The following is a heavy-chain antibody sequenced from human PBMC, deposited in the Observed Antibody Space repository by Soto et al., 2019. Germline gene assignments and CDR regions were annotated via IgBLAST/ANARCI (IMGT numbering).Heavy chain of an antibody. CDR3: ARGVRLGAGTV. D-gene: IGHD6-19*01. V-gene: IGHV3-7*03. Sequence: LEWVANIKQDGSEKYYVDSVKGRFTISRDNAKNSLYLQMNSLRAEDTAVYYCARGVRLGAGTVWGQGTLVTVSS. CDR2: IKQDGSEK. J-gene: IGHJ4*02.